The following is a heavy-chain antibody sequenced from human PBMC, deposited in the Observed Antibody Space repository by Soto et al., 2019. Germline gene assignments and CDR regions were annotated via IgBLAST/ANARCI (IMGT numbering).Heavy chain of an antibody. CDR3: AKGSASGRPSYFDY. CDR2: ISGGSDST. Sequence: WLPLRHSCTASEFTIRGYVISWILQNPGKGVEWVSAISGGSDSTYYADSVKGRFTISRDNSKNTLYLQMNSLRAEDTAVYYCAKGSASGRPSYFDYWGQGTLVPVSS. J-gene: IGHJ4*02. V-gene: IGHV3-23*01. CDR1: EFTIRGYV. D-gene: IGHD6-6*01.